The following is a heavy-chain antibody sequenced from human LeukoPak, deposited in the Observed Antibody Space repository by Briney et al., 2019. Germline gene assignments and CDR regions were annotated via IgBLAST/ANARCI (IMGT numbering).Heavy chain of an antibody. CDR3: ARMGVIGHFQH. CDR2: IYYSGST. CDR1: GGSISSYY. V-gene: IGHV4-59*01. D-gene: IGHD3-16*02. Sequence: PSETLSLTCTASGGSISSYYWSWIRQPPGKGLEWIGYIYYSGSTNYNPSLKSRVTISVDTSKNQFSLKLSSVTAADTAAYYCARMGVIGHFQHWGQGTLVTVSS. J-gene: IGHJ1*01.